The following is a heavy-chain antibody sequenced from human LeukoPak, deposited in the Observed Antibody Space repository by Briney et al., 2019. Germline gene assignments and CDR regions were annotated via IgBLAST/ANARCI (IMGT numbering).Heavy chain of an antibody. J-gene: IGHJ4*02. CDR1: GVSISSTNW. Sequence: PSETLSLTCGVSGVSISSTNWWSWVRQPPGQGLEWIGEISLTGRTNYNPSLNGRGTMSLDESRNHLSLSLTSVTAADTAIYYCSRESGAFCPFGYWGQGTLVIVPP. V-gene: IGHV4-4*02. CDR2: ISLTGRT. D-gene: IGHD1-26*01. CDR3: SRESGAFCPFGY.